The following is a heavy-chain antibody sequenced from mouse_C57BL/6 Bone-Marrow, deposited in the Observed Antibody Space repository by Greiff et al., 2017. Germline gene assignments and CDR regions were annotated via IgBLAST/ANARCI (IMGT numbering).Heavy chain of an antibody. CDR3: ASQLGQEGGY. CDR1: GYTFTDYY. J-gene: IGHJ2*01. CDR2: INPNNGGT. V-gene: IGHV1-26*01. D-gene: IGHD4-1*02. Sequence: EVQLQQSGPELVKPGASVKISCKASGYTFTDYYMYWVKQSHGRSLEWIGDINPNNGGTSYNQQFKGKATLTVDKSSSTAFMGLRGLTSEDSAVYYYASQLGQEGGYWGQGTTLTVSS.